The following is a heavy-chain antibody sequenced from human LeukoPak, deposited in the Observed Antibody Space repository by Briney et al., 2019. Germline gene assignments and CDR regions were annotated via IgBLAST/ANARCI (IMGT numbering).Heavy chain of an antibody. CDR3: VRDIYGSSWYGLFDY. CDR1: GDSISSGSYY. D-gene: IGHD6-13*01. J-gene: IGHJ4*02. Sequence: SQTLSLTCTVSGDSISSGSYYWSWIRQPARKGPEWIGHIYSSGSTNYNPSLKSRVTISVDTSKNQFSLELSSVTAADTAVYYCVRDIYGSSWYGLFDYWGQGTLVTVSS. CDR2: IYSSGST. V-gene: IGHV4-61*09.